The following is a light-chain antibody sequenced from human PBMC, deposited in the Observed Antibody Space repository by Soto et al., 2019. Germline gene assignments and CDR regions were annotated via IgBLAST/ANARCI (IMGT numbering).Light chain of an antibody. CDR2: DVN. J-gene: IGLJ3*02. Sequence: QSVLTQPPSASGSPGQSLTISCTGTSSDVGAHNYVSWYQQNPGKAPKLMLYDVNKRPSGVPVRFSGSKSGNTASLTVSGLQAEDEADYYCSSYAGGNNWVFGGGTKVTVL. CDR3: SSYAGGNNWV. V-gene: IGLV2-8*01. CDR1: SSDVGAHNY.